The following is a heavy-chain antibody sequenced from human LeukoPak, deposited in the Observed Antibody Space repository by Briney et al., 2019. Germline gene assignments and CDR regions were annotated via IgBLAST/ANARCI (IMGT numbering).Heavy chain of an antibody. D-gene: IGHD2-2*02. CDR2: ISYDGSNK. Sequence: GRSLRLSCAASGFTFSSYGMHWVRQAPGKELEWVAVISYDGSNKYYADSVKGRFTISRDNSKNTVYLQMNSLRAEDTAVYYCAKDDCSSTSCYMGYYFDYWGQGTLVTVSS. J-gene: IGHJ4*02. CDR1: GFTFSSYG. V-gene: IGHV3-30*18. CDR3: AKDDCSSTSCYMGYYFDY.